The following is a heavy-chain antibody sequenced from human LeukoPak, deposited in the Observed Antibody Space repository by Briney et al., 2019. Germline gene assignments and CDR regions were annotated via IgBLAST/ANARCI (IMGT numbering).Heavy chain of an antibody. D-gene: IGHD6-13*01. V-gene: IGHV3-23*01. CDR1: GFTFSSYS. J-gene: IGHJ1*01. CDR3: AKEYSSSWPIEEYFQH. Sequence: GGSLRLSCAASGFTFSSYSMNWVRQAPGKGLEWVSAISGSGGSTYYADSVKGRFTISRDNSKNTLYLQMNSLRAEDTAVYYCAKEYSSSWPIEEYFQHWGQGTLVTVSS. CDR2: ISGSGGST.